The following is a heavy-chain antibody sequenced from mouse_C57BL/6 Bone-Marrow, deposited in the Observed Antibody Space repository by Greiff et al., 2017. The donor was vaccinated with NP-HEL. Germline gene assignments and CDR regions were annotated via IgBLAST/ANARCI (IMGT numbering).Heavy chain of an antibody. Sequence: EVQLEESGGGLVQPGGSMKLSCVASGFTFSNYWMNWVRQSPEKGLEWVAQIRLKSDNYATHYAESVKGRFTISRDDSKSSVYLQMNNLRAEDTGIYYCTGGWFRYWYFDVWGTGTTVTVSS. V-gene: IGHV6-3*01. CDR2: IRLKSDNYAT. J-gene: IGHJ1*03. CDR3: TGGWFRYWYFDV. CDR1: GFTFSNYW. D-gene: IGHD2-3*01.